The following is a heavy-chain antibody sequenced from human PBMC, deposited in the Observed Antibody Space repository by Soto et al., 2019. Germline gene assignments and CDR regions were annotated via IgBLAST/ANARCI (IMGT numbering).Heavy chain of an antibody. D-gene: IGHD6-13*01. J-gene: IGHJ1*01. CDR3: VKDESINWYSGHFRH. CDR1: GFTFDDYA. Sequence: EVQLVESGGGLVQPGRSLRLSCAASGFTFDDYAMHWVRQVPAKGREWVSGINWNSGSIGYGDSVKGRFAISRDNAKNSLHLQMNSLSAEDTAFYYCVKDESINWYSGHFRHWGQGTRVTVSS. CDR2: INWNSGSI. V-gene: IGHV3-9*01.